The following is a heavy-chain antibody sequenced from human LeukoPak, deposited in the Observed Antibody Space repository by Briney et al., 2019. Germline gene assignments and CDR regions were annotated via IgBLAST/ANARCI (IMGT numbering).Heavy chain of an antibody. CDR2: ISGSGGST. CDR1: GFTFSSYA. J-gene: IGHJ4*02. Sequence: GGSLRLSCAASGFTFSSYAMSWVRQAPGKGLEWVSAISGSGGSTYYADSVKGRFTISRDNSKNTLYLQMNSLRAEDTAVYYCAKDYYYYDTPGVHEEGYWGQGTLVTVSS. V-gene: IGHV3-23*01. CDR3: AKDYYYYDTPGVHEEGY. D-gene: IGHD3-22*01.